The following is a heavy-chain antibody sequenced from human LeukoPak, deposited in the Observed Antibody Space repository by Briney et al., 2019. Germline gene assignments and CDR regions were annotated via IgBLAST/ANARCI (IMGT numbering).Heavy chain of an antibody. Sequence: ASVKVSCKASGYTFTGYYMHWVRQAPGQGLEWMGWMNPNSGNTGYAQKFQGRVTMTRNTSISTAYMELSSLRSEDTAVYYCASGILTGYYYYYYYGMDVWGQGTTVTVSS. D-gene: IGHD3-9*01. CDR1: GYTFTGYY. J-gene: IGHJ6*02. CDR2: MNPNSGNT. V-gene: IGHV1-8*02. CDR3: ASGILTGYYYYYYYGMDV.